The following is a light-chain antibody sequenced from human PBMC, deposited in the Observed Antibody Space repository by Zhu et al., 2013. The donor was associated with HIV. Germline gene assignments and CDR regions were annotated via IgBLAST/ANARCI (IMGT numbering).Light chain of an antibody. J-gene: IGLJ1*01. CDR1: SNDVGGSNS. Sequence: QSALTQPRSVSGSPGQSVTISCSGTSNDVGGSNSVSWYQQYPGKAPKLIIYDVTKRPSGVPDRFSGSKAGNTASLTISGLQAEDEADYYCCSYADSYTSFHVFGIGTWVTVL. CDR2: DVT. V-gene: IGLV2-11*01. CDR3: CSYADSYTSFHV.